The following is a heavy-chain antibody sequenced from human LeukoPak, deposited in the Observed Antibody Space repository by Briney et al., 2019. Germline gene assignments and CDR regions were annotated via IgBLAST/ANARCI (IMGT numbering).Heavy chain of an antibody. D-gene: IGHD1-26*01. J-gene: IGHJ4*02. CDR3: ARQSIVGATNYSDY. CDR2: IYYSGST. CDR1: GGSISSSSYY. Sequence: SETLSLTCTVSGGSISSSSYYWGWIRHPPGKRLELIGSIYYSGSTYYNPSLKSRATISVDTSKNQFSLKLSSVTDADTAVYYCARQSIVGATNYSDYWGPGTLVTVSS. V-gene: IGHV4-39*01.